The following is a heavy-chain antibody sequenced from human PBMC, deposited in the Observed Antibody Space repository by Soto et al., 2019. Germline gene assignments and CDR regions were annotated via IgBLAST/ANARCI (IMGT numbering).Heavy chain of an antibody. J-gene: IGHJ4*02. Sequence: PGGSLRLSCAASGFTFNNYAMSWVRQAPGKGLEWVSSISGSGSSTYYADSVKGRFTISRDNSKNTLYLQLNTLRAEDTAVYYCAKDQQGVAARFDYWGQGTLVTVSS. D-gene: IGHD6-13*01. CDR2: ISGSGSST. CDR1: GFTFNNYA. CDR3: AKDQQGVAARFDY. V-gene: IGHV3-23*01.